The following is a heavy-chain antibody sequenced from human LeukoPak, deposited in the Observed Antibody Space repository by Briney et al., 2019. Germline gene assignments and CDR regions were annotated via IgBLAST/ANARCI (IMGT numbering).Heavy chain of an antibody. CDR1: GYSFTNYW. CDR3: ARTVMGHYYGMDV. CDR2: IYPGDSDT. Sequence: GESLKISCKGSGYSFTNYWIGWVRQMPGKGLEWMGIIYPGDSDTRYSPSFQGQVTISADKSINTAYLQWSSLEASDTAMYYCARTVMGHYYGMDVWGQGTTVTVSS. V-gene: IGHV5-51*01. D-gene: IGHD2-21*01. J-gene: IGHJ6*02.